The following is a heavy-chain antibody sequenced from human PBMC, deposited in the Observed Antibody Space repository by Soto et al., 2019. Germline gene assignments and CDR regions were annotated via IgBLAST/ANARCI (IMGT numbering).Heavy chain of an antibody. V-gene: IGHV4-30-4*01. CDR2: IYYSGST. CDR1: GCSISSGAYY. D-gene: IGHD3-22*01. J-gene: IGHJ6*02. Sequence: PSETLSLTCTVSGCSISSGAYYWSWIRQPPGKGLEWIGYIYYSGSTYYNPSLKSRVTISVDTSKNQFSLKLSSVTAADTAVYYCARARYYYDSSGYGPRYYYYGMDVWGQGTTVTVSS. CDR3: ARARYYYDSSGYGPRYYYYGMDV.